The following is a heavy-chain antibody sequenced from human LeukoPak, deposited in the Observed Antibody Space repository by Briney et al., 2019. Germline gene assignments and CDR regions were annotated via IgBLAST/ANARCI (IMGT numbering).Heavy chain of an antibody. CDR2: IYYGGTT. CDR1: GGSVSRYY. V-gene: IGHV4-59*08. D-gene: IGHD6-19*01. J-gene: IGHJ5*02. CDR3: ARRGSSGHYGGWFDP. Sequence: SETLSLTCSVSGGSVSRYYWGWIRQPPGKGLEWIGYIYYGGTTYYNPSLKSRVTISVDTSSNHVSLRLTSVTATDTAVYFCARRGSSGHYGGWFDPWGPGTLVTVSS.